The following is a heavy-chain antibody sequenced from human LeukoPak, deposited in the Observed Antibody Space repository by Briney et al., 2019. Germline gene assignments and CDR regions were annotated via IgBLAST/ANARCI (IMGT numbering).Heavy chain of an antibody. CDR1: GFTFDDYG. J-gene: IGHJ6*03. D-gene: IGHD3-10*01. CDR2: INWNGDST. V-gene: IGHV3-20*04. CDR3: AKGLYYGSGSYSDHYYYMDV. Sequence: GGSLRLSCAASGFTFDDYGVSWVRQAPGKGLEWVSGINWNGDSTGYVDSVKGRFTISRDNSKNTLYLQMNSLRAEDTAVYYCAKGLYYGSGSYSDHYYYMDVWGKGTTVTISS.